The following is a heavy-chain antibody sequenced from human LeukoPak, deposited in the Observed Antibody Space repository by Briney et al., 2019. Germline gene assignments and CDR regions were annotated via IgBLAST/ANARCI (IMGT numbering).Heavy chain of an antibody. Sequence: GGSLRLSCAASGFTFSDHYMTWIRQAPGKGLERVSYITTSGSYTHYADSVKGRFASSRDNAKNSLYLQMNSLRAEDTAVYYCASVNVPATPYWGQGTLVTVSS. V-gene: IGHV3-11*03. CDR1: GFTFSDHY. CDR2: ITTSGSYT. CDR3: ASVNVPATPY. D-gene: IGHD2-15*01. J-gene: IGHJ4*02.